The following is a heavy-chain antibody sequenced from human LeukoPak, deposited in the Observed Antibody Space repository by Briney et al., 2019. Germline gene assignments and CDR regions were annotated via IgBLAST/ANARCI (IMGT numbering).Heavy chain of an antibody. CDR3: TRDSVQPPIFGVVTPFDY. Sequence: GGSLRLSCTASGFTFGDYAMSWVRQAPGKGLEWVGFIRSKAYGGTTEYAASVKGRFTISRDDSKSIAYLQMNSLKTEDTAVYYCTRDSVQPPIFGVVTPFDYWGQGTLVTVSS. CDR1: GFTFGDYA. CDR2: IRSKAYGGTT. D-gene: IGHD3-3*01. V-gene: IGHV3-49*04. J-gene: IGHJ4*02.